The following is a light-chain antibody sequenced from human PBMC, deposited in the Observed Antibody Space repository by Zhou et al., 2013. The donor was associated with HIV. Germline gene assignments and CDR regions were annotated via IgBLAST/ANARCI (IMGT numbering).Light chain of an antibody. Sequence: EIVLTQSPGTLSLSPGERATLSCRASQSVSSNYLAWYQQKPGQAPRLLMYDVSKRATGVPARFTGSGSGTDFTLTISGLEPEDSGVYYCQQRSNWPLTFGGGTKVEIK. V-gene: IGKV3D-20*02. CDR2: DVS. CDR1: QSVSSNY. J-gene: IGKJ4*01. CDR3: QQRSNWPLT.